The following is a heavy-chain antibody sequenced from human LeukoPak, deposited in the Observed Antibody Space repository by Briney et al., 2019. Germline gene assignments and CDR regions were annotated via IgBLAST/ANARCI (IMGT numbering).Heavy chain of an antibody. Sequence: PGGSLRLSCTGSGFTFSSYALHWVRQAPGKELEWVSSISSGGTFVFYADSVTGRFTISRDNAGKFLYLQMDGLRAEETAVYYCATLGCAGENCPRAGRALGGYWGQGTLVTVSS. CDR2: ISSGGTFV. D-gene: IGHD2-21*01. CDR1: GFTFSSYA. CDR3: ATLGCAGENCPRAGRALGGY. J-gene: IGHJ4*02. V-gene: IGHV3-21*01.